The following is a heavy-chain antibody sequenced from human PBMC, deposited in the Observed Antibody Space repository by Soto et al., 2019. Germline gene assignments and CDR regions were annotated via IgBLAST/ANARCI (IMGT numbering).Heavy chain of an antibody. V-gene: IGHV5-51*03. CDR2: IYPGDSET. CDR1: GYSFSNYW. D-gene: IGHD2-15*01. J-gene: IGHJ5*02. CDR3: ANRRGGNPDDWFDA. Sequence: EVQLVQSGAEVKKPGESLKISCKGSGYSFSNYWIVWVRQMPGKGMEWMGIIYPGDSETKYSPSFQGQVTISADKSINTAYLQWISLKASDTAIYYCANRRGGNPDDWFDAWGQGTLVTVSS.